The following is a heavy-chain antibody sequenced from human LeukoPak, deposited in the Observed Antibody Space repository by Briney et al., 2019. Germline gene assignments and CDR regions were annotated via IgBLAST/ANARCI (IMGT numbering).Heavy chain of an antibody. V-gene: IGHV1-18*01. CDR3: ARDLSGDANFDY. CDR2: ISAYNGNT. CDR1: GYTFTSYG. Sequence: ASVKVSCKASGYTFTSYGISWVRQAPGQGLEWMGWISAYNGNTNYAQKLQGRVTMTTDTSTSTVYMELSSLRSEDTAVYYCARDLSGDANFDYWGQGTLVTVSS. D-gene: IGHD2-21*02. J-gene: IGHJ4*02.